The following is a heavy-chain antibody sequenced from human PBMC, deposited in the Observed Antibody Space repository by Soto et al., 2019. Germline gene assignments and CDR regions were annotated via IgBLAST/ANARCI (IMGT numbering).Heavy chain of an antibody. Sequence: QVQLVQSGAEVKKPGSSVKVSCKASGGTFSSYTISWVRQAPGQGLEWMGRIIPILGIANYAQKFQGRVTITADKATSTAYMELSSLRSEYTAVYDCASQVVPAAIYGIWGQGTMGTVSS. D-gene: IGHD2-2*02. V-gene: IGHV1-69*02. CDR3: ASQVVPAAIYGI. CDR1: GGTFSSYT. CDR2: IIPILGIA. J-gene: IGHJ4*02.